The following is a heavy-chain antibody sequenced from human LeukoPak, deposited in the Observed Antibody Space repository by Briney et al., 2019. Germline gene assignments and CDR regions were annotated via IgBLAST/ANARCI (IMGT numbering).Heavy chain of an antibody. CDR3: ARQPDHYDSSGYFYYYYYYMEV. D-gene: IGHD3-22*01. V-gene: IGHV3-21*01. J-gene: IGHJ6*03. Sequence: SVKGRFNISRDNAKNSLYLQMSSLRAEDTAVYYCARQPDHYDSSGYFYYYYYYMEVWGKGTTVTVSS.